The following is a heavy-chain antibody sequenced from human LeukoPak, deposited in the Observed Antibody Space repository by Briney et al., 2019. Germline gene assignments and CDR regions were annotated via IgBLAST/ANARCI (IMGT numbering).Heavy chain of an antibody. J-gene: IGHJ4*02. Sequence: GASVKVSCKASGGTFSSYAISWVRQAPGQGLEWMGGIIPIFGTANYAQKFQGRVTITTDESTSTAYMELSSLRSEDTAVYYCARVADSSGYSRGYYFDYWGQGTLVTVSS. V-gene: IGHV1-69*05. CDR1: GGTFSSYA. CDR2: IIPIFGTA. CDR3: ARVADSSGYSRGYYFDY. D-gene: IGHD3-22*01.